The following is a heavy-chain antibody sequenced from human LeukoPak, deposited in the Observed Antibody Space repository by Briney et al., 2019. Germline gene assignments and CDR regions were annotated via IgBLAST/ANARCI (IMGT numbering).Heavy chain of an antibody. Sequence: PGGSLRLSCAASGFMFSNYWMNWVRQAPGKGLEWVANIKPDGGEKYYVDSVKGRFIISRDNAENSLYLQMNSLRVDDAGVYYCARHDCSGSSCSHDYWGQGTLVTVSS. V-gene: IGHV3-7*01. CDR1: GFMFSNYW. D-gene: IGHD2-15*01. CDR3: ARHDCSGSSCSHDY. CDR2: IKPDGGEK. J-gene: IGHJ4*02.